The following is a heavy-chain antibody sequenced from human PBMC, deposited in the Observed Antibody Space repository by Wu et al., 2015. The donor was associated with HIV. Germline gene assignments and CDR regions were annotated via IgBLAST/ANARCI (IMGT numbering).Heavy chain of an antibody. Sequence: QVHLVQSGSEVKRPGASVTVSCKASGYTFTDYYLHWVRQAPGQGPEWMGWINPNSGGTNYAQKFQGRVTMTRDTSINTAYMDLTRLTSDDTAMYYCTARPITGSAFDIWGQGTMVSVSS. D-gene: IGHD1-20*01. CDR1: GYTFTDYY. CDR3: TARPITGSAFDI. V-gene: IGHV1-2*02. CDR2: INPNSGGT. J-gene: IGHJ3*02.